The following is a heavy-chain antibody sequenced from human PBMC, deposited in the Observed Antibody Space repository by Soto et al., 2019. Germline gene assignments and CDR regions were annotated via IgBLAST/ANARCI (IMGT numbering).Heavy chain of an antibody. CDR2: INPNSGGT. D-gene: IGHD2-15*01. J-gene: IGHJ6*02. CDR1: GYTFTGYY. CDR3: ARVPHVVGVAVDYYGMDV. V-gene: IGHV1-2*02. Sequence: GASVKVSCKASGYTFTGYYMHWVRQAPGQGLEWMGWINPNSGGTNYAQKFQGRVTMTRDTSISTAYMELSRLRSDDTAVYYCARVPHVVGVAVDYYGMDVWGQGTTVTVSS.